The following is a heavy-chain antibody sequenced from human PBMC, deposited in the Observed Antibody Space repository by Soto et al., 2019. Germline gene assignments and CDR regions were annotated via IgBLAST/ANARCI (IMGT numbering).Heavy chain of an antibody. CDR1: GGSFSGYY. CDR3: ARGQSSSWQGGYYYGMDV. Sequence: QVQLQQWGAGLLKPSETLSLTCAVYGGSFSGYYWSWIRQPPGKGLEWIGEINHSGSTNYNPSLKTRVTIPVDTSQNRYSLKLSAVTAPDTAVYSCARGQSSSWQGGYYYGMDVWGQGTTVTVSS. D-gene: IGHD6-13*01. V-gene: IGHV4-34*01. J-gene: IGHJ6*02. CDR2: INHSGST.